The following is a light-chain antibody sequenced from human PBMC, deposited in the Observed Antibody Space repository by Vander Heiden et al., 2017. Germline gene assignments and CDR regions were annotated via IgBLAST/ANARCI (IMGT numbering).Light chain of an antibody. V-gene: IGLV2-11*01. Sequence: QSALTPPRSVSGSPGQSVTISCTGTSSDVGCDNYVSWYQQHPGKAPKLMIYDVSKRPSGVPDRFSGSKSGNTASLTISGLQAEDEADYYCCSYAGSYTFGVFGGGTKLTVL. CDR1: SSDVGCDNY. J-gene: IGLJ3*02. CDR3: CSYAGSYTFGV. CDR2: DVS.